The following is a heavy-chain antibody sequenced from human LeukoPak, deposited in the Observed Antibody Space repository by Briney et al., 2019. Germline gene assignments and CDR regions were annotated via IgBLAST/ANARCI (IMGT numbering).Heavy chain of an antibody. CDR2: IWHDGSNK. CDR1: GFTFDDYA. Sequence: GGSLRLSCAASGFTFDDYAMHWVRQAPGKGLEGVTFIWHDGSNKYYAESVKGRFTVSRDNSRNTVYLQMNNLRAEDTAVYYCAKDKGKNSFDYWGQGTLVTVSS. J-gene: IGHJ4*02. V-gene: IGHV3-30*02. CDR3: AKDKGKNSFDY.